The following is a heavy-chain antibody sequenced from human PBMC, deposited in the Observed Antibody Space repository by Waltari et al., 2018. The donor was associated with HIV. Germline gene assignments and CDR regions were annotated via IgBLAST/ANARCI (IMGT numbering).Heavy chain of an antibody. V-gene: IGHV3-7*01. CDR2: IKDDGSEK. J-gene: IGHJ6*02. CDR1: GFTFTNYW. D-gene: IGHD1-26*01. Sequence: EVQLMESGGGLVQSGGSLRPSCAAYGFTFTNYWMSWVRQTPGKGLEWVAYIKDDGSEKYYMGSVKCRFTISRDNAKNSMFLQMNSLRAEDTAVYYCARIGTFPHNYAIDFWGQGTTVTVSS. CDR3: ARIGTFPHNYAIDF.